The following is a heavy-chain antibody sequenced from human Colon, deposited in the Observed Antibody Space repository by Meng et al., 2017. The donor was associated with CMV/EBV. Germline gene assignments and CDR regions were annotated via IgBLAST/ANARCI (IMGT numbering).Heavy chain of an antibody. J-gene: IGHJ4*02. CDR2: IIPFLDIA. CDR1: GVTFSTYV. Sequence: KISCESSGVTFSTYVISWVRQAPGHGLEWMGKIIPFLDIANYAQQFQGRLTLTADTSTRTAYLDLSGLTSDDTAVYYCAKHGSASVFDDWGQGTLVTVSS. CDR3: AKHGSASVFDD. V-gene: IGHV1-69*04. D-gene: IGHD1-1*01.